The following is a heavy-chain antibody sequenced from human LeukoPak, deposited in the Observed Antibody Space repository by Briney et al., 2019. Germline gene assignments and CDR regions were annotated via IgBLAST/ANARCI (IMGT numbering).Heavy chain of an antibody. V-gene: IGHV3-30*19. CDR3: ARGNLYYYDSSGYLINDY. CDR2: ISYDGSNK. D-gene: IGHD3-22*01. J-gene: IGHJ4*02. Sequence: GGSLRLSCAASGFTFRTYGMHWVRQAPGKGLEWVAVISYDGSNKYYADSVKGRFTISRDNSKNTLYLQMNSLRAEDTAVYYCARGNLYYYDSSGYLINDYWGQGTLVTVSS. CDR1: GFTFRTYG.